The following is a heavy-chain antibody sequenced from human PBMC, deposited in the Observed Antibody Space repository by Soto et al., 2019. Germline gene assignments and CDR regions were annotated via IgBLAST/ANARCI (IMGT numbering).Heavy chain of an antibody. D-gene: IGHD4-17*01. V-gene: IGHV3-30-3*01. Sequence: GGSLRLSCAASGFTFSSYAMHWVRQAPGKGLEWVAVISYDGSNKYYADSVKGRFTISRDNSKNTLYLQMNSLRAEDTAVYYCARTLPRSDYGDYDDGGSLLYYYYYGMDVWGQGTTVTVSS. CDR1: GFTFSSYA. CDR3: ARTLPRSDYGDYDDGGSLLYYYYYGMDV. CDR2: ISYDGSNK. J-gene: IGHJ6*02.